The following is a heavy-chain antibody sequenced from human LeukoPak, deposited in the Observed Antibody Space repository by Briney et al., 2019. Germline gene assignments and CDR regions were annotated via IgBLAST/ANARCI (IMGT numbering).Heavy chain of an antibody. J-gene: IGHJ4*02. V-gene: IGHV4-34*01. D-gene: IGHD3-22*01. CDR1: GGSFSGHY. Sequence: SETLSLTCAVYGGSFSGHYWHWFRQTPEEGLQWIGAIHSYVGTHYNPSLESRVTISVDTSKNQFSLKLSSVTAADTAVYYCARALDKKSYYYDSSGYPPGYWGQGTLVTVSS. CDR3: ARALDKKSYYYDSSGYPPGY. CDR2: IHSYVGT.